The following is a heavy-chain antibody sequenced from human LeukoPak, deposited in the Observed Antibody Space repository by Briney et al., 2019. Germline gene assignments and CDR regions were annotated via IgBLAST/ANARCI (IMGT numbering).Heavy chain of an antibody. Sequence: GGSLRLSCAASGFTFSSYSMNWVRQAPGKGLEWVANIKQDGSEEYYVDSVKGRFTISRDNAKNSLYLQMNSLRAEDTAVYYCARAKESSSWSTGGYYFDYWGQGTLVTVSS. J-gene: IGHJ4*02. V-gene: IGHV3-7*01. D-gene: IGHD6-13*01. CDR1: GFTFSSYS. CDR3: ARAKESSSWSTGGYYFDY. CDR2: IKQDGSEE.